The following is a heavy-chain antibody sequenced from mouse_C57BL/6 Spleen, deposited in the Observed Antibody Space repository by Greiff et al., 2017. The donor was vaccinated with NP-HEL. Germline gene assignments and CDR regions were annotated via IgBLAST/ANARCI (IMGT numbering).Heavy chain of an antibody. D-gene: IGHD1-3*01. Sequence: VQLQQSGPGMVKPSQSLSLTCTVTGYSITSGYDWHWIRHFPGNKLEWMGYISYSGSTNYNPSLKSRISITHDTSKNHFFLKLNSVTTEDTATYYCARGGNSLFDYWGQGTTLTVSS. CDR2: ISYSGST. J-gene: IGHJ2*01. CDR3: ARGGNSLFDY. V-gene: IGHV3-1*01. CDR1: GYSITSGYD.